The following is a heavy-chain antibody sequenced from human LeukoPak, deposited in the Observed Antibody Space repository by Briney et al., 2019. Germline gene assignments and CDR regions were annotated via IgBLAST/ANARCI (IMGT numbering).Heavy chain of an antibody. V-gene: IGHV3-23*01. J-gene: IGHJ3*02. D-gene: IGHD2-21*01. Sequence: PGGSLRLSCAASGFTFSSYAMSWVRQAPGKGLEWVSAISGSGGSTYYADSVKGRFTISRDNSKNTLYLQMSSLRAEDTAVYYCAKKSGSDYSYDAFDIWGQGTMVTVSS. CDR2: ISGSGGST. CDR3: AKKSGSDYSYDAFDI. CDR1: GFTFSSYA.